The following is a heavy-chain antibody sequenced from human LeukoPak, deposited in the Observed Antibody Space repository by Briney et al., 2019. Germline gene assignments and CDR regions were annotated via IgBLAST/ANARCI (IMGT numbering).Heavy chain of an antibody. CDR3: ATYLYDILTGYYPTHDY. CDR2: IYYSGST. CDR1: GGSISSYY. D-gene: IGHD3-9*01. Sequence: PSETLSLTCTVSGGSISSYYWSWIRQPPGKGLEWIGYIYYSGSTYYNPSLKSRVTISVDTSKNQFSLKLSSVTAADTAVYYCATYLYDILTGYYPTHDYWGQGTLVTVSS. V-gene: IGHV4-59*04. J-gene: IGHJ4*02.